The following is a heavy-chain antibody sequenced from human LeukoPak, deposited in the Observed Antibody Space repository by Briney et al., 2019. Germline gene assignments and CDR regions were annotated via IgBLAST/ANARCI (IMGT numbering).Heavy chain of an antibody. Sequence: SGGSLRLSCAASGFTFDDYGMSWVRQAPGKGLVGVSRINSDGSSTSYADSVKGRFTISRDNAKNTLYLQMNSLRAEDTAVYYCAEFGYDYWGQGTLVTVSS. D-gene: IGHD3-16*01. CDR1: GFTFDDYG. CDR2: INSDGSST. V-gene: IGHV3-74*01. CDR3: AEFGYDY. J-gene: IGHJ4*02.